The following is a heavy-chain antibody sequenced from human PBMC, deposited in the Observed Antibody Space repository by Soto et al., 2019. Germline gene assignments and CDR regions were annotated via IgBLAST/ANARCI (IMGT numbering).Heavy chain of an antibody. Sequence: GGSLRLSCIGSGFILRSYAMHWVRQAPGKGLEWVAVISYEGSNKYYADSVKGRFTLSRDNSNNTLDLQMNSLRAEDTAVYYCARDLQGIVVVPAAPDFDYWGQGT. V-gene: IGHV3-30*04. CDR1: GFILRSYA. D-gene: IGHD2-2*01. J-gene: IGHJ4*02. CDR3: ARDLQGIVVVPAAPDFDY. CDR2: ISYEGSNK.